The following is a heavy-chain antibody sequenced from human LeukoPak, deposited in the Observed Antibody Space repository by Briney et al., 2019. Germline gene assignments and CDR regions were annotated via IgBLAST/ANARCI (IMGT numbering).Heavy chain of an antibody. CDR2: FDPEDGAT. J-gene: IGHJ3*02. V-gene: IGHV1-24*01. CDR1: GYTLTEVS. Sequence: ASVTVSCKVSGYTLTEVSLHWVRQTPGKGLEWMGGFDPEDGATIYAQRFQGRVTMTEDTSTDTAYMELSGLRSDDTGIYYCTKDRREFETLTISGAFDIWGQGTMVTVSS. CDR3: TKDRREFETLTISGAFDI. D-gene: IGHD1-26*01.